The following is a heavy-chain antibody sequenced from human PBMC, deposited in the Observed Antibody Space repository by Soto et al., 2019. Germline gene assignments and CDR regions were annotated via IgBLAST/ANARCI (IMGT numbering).Heavy chain of an antibody. CDR1: GYTLTELS. D-gene: IGHD3-3*01. CDR3: ATAIRFLEWLLIFDY. J-gene: IGHJ4*02. CDR2: FDPEDGET. Sequence: ASVKVSCKVSGYTLTELSIHWVRQAPGKGLEWMGGFDPEDGETIYAQKFQGRVTMTEDTSTDTAYMELSSLRSEDTAVYYCATAIRFLEWLLIFDYWGQGTLVTVSS. V-gene: IGHV1-24*01.